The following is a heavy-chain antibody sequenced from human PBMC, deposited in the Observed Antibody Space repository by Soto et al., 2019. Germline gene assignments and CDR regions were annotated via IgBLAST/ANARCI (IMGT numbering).Heavy chain of an antibody. CDR1: GYTFTSYD. J-gene: IGHJ6*02. D-gene: IGHD6-19*01. CDR3: ASSIAVAVCYYGMDV. V-gene: IGHV1-8*01. Sequence: SVKVSCKASGYTFTSYDINWVRQATGQGLEWMGWMNPNSGNTGYAQKFQGRVTMTRNTSISTAYMELSSLRSEDTAVYYCASSIAVAVCYYGMDVWGQGTTVTVSS. CDR2: MNPNSGNT.